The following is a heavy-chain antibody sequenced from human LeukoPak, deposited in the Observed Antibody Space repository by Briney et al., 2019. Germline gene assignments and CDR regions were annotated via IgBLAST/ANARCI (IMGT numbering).Heavy chain of an antibody. J-gene: IGHJ3*02. Sequence: SETLSLTCTVSGGSISSSSYYWGWIRQPPGKGLEWIGYIYYSGSTNYNPSLKSRVTISVDTSKNQFSLKLSSVTAADTAVYYCARRAARDAFDIWGQGTMVTVSS. V-gene: IGHV4-61*05. CDR1: GGSISSSSYY. CDR3: ARRAARDAFDI. CDR2: IYYSGST. D-gene: IGHD6-6*01.